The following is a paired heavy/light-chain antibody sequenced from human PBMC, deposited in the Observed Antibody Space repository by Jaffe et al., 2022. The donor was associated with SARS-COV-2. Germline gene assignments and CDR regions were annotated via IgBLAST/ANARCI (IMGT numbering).Heavy chain of an antibody. CDR1: GGSISSSSYY. Sequence: QLQLQESGPGLVKPSETLSLTCTVSGGSISSSSYYWGWIRQPPGKGLEWIGSIYYSGSTYYNPSLKSRVTISVDTSKNQFSLKLSSVTAADTAVYYCARHGIQLWLQGNSVQEAFDIWGQGTMVTVSS. CDR3: ARHGIQLWLQGNSVQEAFDI. D-gene: IGHD5-18*01. J-gene: IGHJ3*02. CDR2: IYYSGST. V-gene: IGHV4-39*01.
Light chain of an antibody. V-gene: IGLV2-23*02. Sequence: QSALTQPASVSGSPGQSITISCTGTSSDVGSYNLVSWYQQHPGKAPKLMIYEVSKRPSGVSNRFSGSKSGNTASLTISGLQAEDEADYYCCSYAGSSTEFGGGTKLTVL. CDR2: EVS. J-gene: IGLJ2*01. CDR3: CSYAGSSTE. CDR1: SSDVGSYNL.